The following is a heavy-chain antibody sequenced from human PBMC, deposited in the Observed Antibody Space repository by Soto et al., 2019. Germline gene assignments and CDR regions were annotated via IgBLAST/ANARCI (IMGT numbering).Heavy chain of an antibody. CDR2: IIPIFGTA. CDR3: ANYYGSGSYSWDSRNWFDP. J-gene: IGHJ5*02. Sequence: VASVKVSCKASGGTFSSYAISWVRQAPGQGLEWMGGIIPIFGTANYAQKFQGRVTITADESTSTAYMELSSLRSEDTAVYYCANYYGSGSYSWDSRNWFDPWGQGTLVTVSS. CDR1: GGTFSSYA. D-gene: IGHD3-10*01. V-gene: IGHV1-69*13.